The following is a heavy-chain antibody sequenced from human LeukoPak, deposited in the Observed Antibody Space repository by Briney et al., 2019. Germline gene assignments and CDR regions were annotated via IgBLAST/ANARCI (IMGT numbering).Heavy chain of an antibody. D-gene: IGHD2-8*02. V-gene: IGHV3-7*01. CDR3: ATYRQVLLPFES. Sequence: GGSLRLSCVASRFTFSSYWMSWVRQAPGKGLEWVANIKQDGSEKYYVDSVKGRFTISRDNGRNSLYLQMNSLRAEDTAVYYCATYRQVLLPFESWGQGTLVTVSS. J-gene: IGHJ4*02. CDR1: RFTFSSYW. CDR2: IKQDGSEK.